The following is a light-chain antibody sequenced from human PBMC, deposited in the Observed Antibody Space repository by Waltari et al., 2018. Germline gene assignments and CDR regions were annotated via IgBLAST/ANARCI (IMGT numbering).Light chain of an antibody. V-gene: IGKV3-20*01. CDR1: QSVRGTF. Sequence: EIVLTQSPGPLSLSPGETSPLSCRASQSVRGTFAWYQQKPGQAPRPLIYGASSRATGIPDRFSGSGSGTDFSLTISRLEPEDFAVYYCQHYVRLPVTFGQGTRVEIK. CDR3: QHYVRLPVT. J-gene: IGKJ1*01. CDR2: GAS.